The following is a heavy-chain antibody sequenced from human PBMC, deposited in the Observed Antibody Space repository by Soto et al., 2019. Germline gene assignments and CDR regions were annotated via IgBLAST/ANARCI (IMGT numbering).Heavy chain of an antibody. V-gene: IGHV3-23*01. CDR3: AKDLVANSLYYYYYYGMDV. CDR2: ISGSGGST. J-gene: IGHJ6*02. Sequence: GGSLRLSCAASGFTFSSYAMSWVRQAPGKGLEWVSAISGSGGSTYYADSVKGRFTISRDNSKNTLYLQMNSLRAEDTAVYYCAKDLVANSLYYYYYYGMDVWGQGTTVTVSS. CDR1: GFTFSSYA. D-gene: IGHD5-12*01.